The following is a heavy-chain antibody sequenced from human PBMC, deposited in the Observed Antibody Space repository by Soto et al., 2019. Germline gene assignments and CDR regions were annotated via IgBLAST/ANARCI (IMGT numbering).Heavy chain of an antibody. CDR2: ISSSSTYI. D-gene: IGHD6-19*01. CDR1: GFSISAYT. J-gene: IGHJ4*02. CDR3: ARDLVRAVAGTNLDY. Sequence: EVQLVESGGGLVKPGGSLRLSCAVSGFSISAYTMNWVRQAPGKGLEWVSSISSSSTYIYYADSVKGRFTNSRDNAKNSLLLQVNSLRVEDTAVYYWARDLVRAVAGTNLDYWGQGTLVTVSS. V-gene: IGHV3-21*01.